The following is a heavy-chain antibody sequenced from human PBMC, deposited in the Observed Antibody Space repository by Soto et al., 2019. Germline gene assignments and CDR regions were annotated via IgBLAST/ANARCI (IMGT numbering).Heavy chain of an antibody. J-gene: IGHJ4*02. Sequence: QVQLVQSGAEVKKTGASVEVSCKASGYTFISYGISWVRQAPGQGLEWMGWISAYNGKTNYARKFQGRVTMTADTSTRTAYMELRSLRSDDTAVYYCARMLGALEADYWGQGTLVTVSS. CDR2: ISAYNGKT. V-gene: IGHV1-18*01. D-gene: IGHD1-26*01. CDR3: ARMLGALEADY. CDR1: GYTFISYG.